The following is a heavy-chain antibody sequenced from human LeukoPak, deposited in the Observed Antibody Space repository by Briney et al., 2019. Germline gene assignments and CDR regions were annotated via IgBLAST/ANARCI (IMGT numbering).Heavy chain of an antibody. CDR2: IKQDGSEK. CDR3: TRDYYDRSGYPDY. V-gene: IGHV3-7*04. J-gene: IGHJ4*02. D-gene: IGHD3-22*01. Sequence: GGSLRLSCATSGFTFSNYWMSWVRQTPGKGLEWVAKIKQDGSEKDYVDSVKGRFTIFRDNAKNSLCLQMNSLRAEDTAVYYCTRDYYDRSGYPDYWGQGTLVTVSS. CDR1: GFTFSNYW.